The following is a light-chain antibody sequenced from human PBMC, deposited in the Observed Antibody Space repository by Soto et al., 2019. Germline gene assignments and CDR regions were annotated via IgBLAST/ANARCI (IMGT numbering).Light chain of an antibody. V-gene: IGKV3-20*01. CDR1: QSVTSSY. CDR3: QQYGSSPWT. CDR2: GAS. Sequence: TQSPSTLSLSPGERATISYSASQSVTSSYLAWYQQKPGQAPRLLIYGASSRATGIPDRFSGSGSGTDFTLTISRLEPEDFAVYYWQQYGSSPWTFGQGTKVDIK. J-gene: IGKJ1*01.